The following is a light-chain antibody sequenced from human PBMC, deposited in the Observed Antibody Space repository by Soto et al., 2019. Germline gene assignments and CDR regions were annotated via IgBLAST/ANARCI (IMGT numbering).Light chain of an antibody. CDR2: DVS. V-gene: IGLV2-14*03. Sequence: QSALTQPASVSGSPGQSITISCTGTSSDVGGYNYVSWYQQHPGKAPKLMIYDVSYRPSGVSNRFPGSKSGNTASLTVSGLQAEDEADYYCSSYASSSTPYVFGTGTKVTV. J-gene: IGLJ1*01. CDR1: SSDVGGYNY. CDR3: SSYASSSTPYV.